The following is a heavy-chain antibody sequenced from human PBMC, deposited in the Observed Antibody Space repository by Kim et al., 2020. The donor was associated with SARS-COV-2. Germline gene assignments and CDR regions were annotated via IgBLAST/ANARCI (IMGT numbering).Heavy chain of an antibody. V-gene: IGHV3-74*01. D-gene: IGHD3-10*01. J-gene: IGHJ4*02. CDR1: GFTFSTYW. Sequence: GGSLRLSCAASGFTFSTYWMHWVRQAPGKGLVWVSRINSDGSSTSYADSVKGRFTISRDNAKNTLYLQMNSLRAEDTAVYYCAREDYGSGSYYDYWGQGTLVTVSS. CDR2: INSDGSST. CDR3: AREDYGSGSYYDY.